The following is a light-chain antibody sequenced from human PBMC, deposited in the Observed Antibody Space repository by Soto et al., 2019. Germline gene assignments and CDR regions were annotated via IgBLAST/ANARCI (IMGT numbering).Light chain of an antibody. V-gene: IGKV1-5*03. CDR3: QQDSTYTPRT. CDR2: KAS. Sequence: IQMTQTPSALSASVGDRVTITCRASQSISNWLSWYQQKPGKAPKILIYKASSLESGVPSRFSGSGSGTEFTLAISSLQPDDFATYYCQQDSTYTPRTFGQGTKVDIK. CDR1: QSISNW. J-gene: IGKJ1*01.